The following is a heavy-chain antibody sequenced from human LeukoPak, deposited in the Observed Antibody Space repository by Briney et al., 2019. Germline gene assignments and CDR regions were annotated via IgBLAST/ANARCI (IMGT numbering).Heavy chain of an antibody. Sequence: GGSLRLSCSASGFTFSSYAMHWVRQAPGKGLEYVSAISSNGATTYYADSVKGRFTISRDNSKNTLYFQMSSLRPEDTAVYYCARDRITMKVVPGSDAFDIWGQGTMVIVSS. J-gene: IGHJ3*02. CDR1: GFTFSSYA. D-gene: IGHD3-22*01. CDR2: ISSNGATT. V-gene: IGHV3-64*05. CDR3: ARDRITMKVVPGSDAFDI.